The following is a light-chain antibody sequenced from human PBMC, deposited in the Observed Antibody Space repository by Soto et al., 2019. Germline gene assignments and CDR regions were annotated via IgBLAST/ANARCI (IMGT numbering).Light chain of an antibody. J-gene: IGKJ1*01. Sequence: DIELTQSPSALSVSAGGRATLSCRASQGVRYDLAWYQQKPGQAPRLLVYGASTRATDAPPRFSGSGSGREFSLTISSLQSEDFATYYCQKYSSWPRTFGQGTRVEIK. CDR2: GAS. CDR3: QKYSSWPRT. CDR1: QGVRYD. V-gene: IGKV3-15*01.